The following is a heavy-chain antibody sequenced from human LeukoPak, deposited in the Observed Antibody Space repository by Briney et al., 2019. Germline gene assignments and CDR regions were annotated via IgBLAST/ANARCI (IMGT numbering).Heavy chain of an antibody. CDR2: ISWNSGSI. V-gene: IGHV3-9*01. CDR3: AKGASSGWMYNWFAP. Sequence: GRSLRLSCAASGFTFDDYAMHWVRQAPGKGLEWGSGISWNSGSIVYADSVKGRFTISRDNAKNSLYLQMNSLRAEDTALYYCAKGASSGWMYNWFAPWGKGTLVTVSS. CDR1: GFTFDDYA. J-gene: IGHJ5*02. D-gene: IGHD6-19*01.